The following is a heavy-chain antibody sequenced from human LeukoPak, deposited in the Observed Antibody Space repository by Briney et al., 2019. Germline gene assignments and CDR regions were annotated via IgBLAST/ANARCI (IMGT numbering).Heavy chain of an antibody. J-gene: IGHJ4*02. CDR3: ARFSLYDNSGYYSWLFDF. Sequence: QPGGSLRLSCAASGFTFSTSWMSWVRQAPGKGLGWVANIQQDGSAKYYVDSVKGRFTISRDNAKISLYLQMNSLRAEDTAVYYCARFSLYDNSGYYSWLFDFWGQGTLVTVSS. D-gene: IGHD3-22*01. CDR2: IQQDGSAK. V-gene: IGHV3-7*01. CDR1: GFTFSTSW.